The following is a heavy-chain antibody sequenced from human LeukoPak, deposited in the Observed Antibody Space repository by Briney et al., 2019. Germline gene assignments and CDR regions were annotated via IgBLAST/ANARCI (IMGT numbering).Heavy chain of an antibody. CDR2: IWYDGSNK. CDR3: AKDITAAAGTNY. CDR1: GFTFSSYG. Sequence: QSGGSLRLSCAASGFTFSSYGMHWVRQAPGKGLEWVAVIWYDGSNKYYADSVKGRFTISRYNSKNTLYLQMNSLRAEDTAVYYCAKDITAAAGTNYWGQGTLVTVSS. J-gene: IGHJ4*02. D-gene: IGHD6-13*01. V-gene: IGHV3-30*02.